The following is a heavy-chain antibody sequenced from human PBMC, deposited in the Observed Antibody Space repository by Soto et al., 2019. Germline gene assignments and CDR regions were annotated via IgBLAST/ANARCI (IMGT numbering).Heavy chain of an antibody. Sequence: GGSLRLSCAASGFTFSSHWMSWVRQAPGKGLKWLASIKQDGSEKHYVDSVKGRFTISRDNAKNSLYLQMNSLRVEDTVVYYCARVYYDYIWGSYPLVYWGQGTLVTVSS. CDR2: IKQDGSEK. V-gene: IGHV3-7*01. J-gene: IGHJ4*02. CDR1: GFTFSSHW. D-gene: IGHD3-16*02. CDR3: ARVYYDYIWGSYPLVY.